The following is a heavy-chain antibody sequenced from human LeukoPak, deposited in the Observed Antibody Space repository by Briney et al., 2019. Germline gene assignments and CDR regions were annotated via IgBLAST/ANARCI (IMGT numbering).Heavy chain of an antibody. CDR3: ARDHLDSSSWSYYYGMDV. CDR1: GFTFSSYG. D-gene: IGHD6-13*01. CDR2: IWYDGSNK. Sequence: GGSLRLSCAASGFTFSSYGMHWVRQAPGKGLEWVAVIWYDGSNKYYADSVKGRFTISRDNSKNTLYLQMNSLRAEDTAVYYCARDHLDSSSWSYYYGMDVWGQGTTVTVSS. J-gene: IGHJ6*02. V-gene: IGHV3-33*01.